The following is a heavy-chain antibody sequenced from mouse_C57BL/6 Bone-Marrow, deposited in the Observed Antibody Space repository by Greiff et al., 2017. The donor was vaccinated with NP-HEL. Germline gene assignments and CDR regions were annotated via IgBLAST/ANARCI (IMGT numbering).Heavy chain of an antibody. V-gene: IGHV1-50*01. CDR1: GYTFTSYW. D-gene: IGHD2-4*01. Sequence: QVQLQQPGAELVKPGASVKLSCKASGYTFTSYWMQWVKQRPGQGLEWIGEIDPSDSYTNYNQKFKGKATLTVDTSSSTAYMQLSSLTSEDSAVYYCAKDYDYDGYAKDYWGQGTSVTVSS. J-gene: IGHJ4*01. CDR3: AKDYDYDGYAKDY. CDR2: IDPSDSYT.